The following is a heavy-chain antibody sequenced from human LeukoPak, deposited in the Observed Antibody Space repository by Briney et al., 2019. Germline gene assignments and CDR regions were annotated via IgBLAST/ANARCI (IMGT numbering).Heavy chain of an antibody. V-gene: IGHV4-31*03. D-gene: IGHD3-16*02. CDR2: IYYSGST. J-gene: IGHJ4*02. CDR3: ARDNLSRGSYCYTFSPYFDY. Sequence: SETLSLTCTVSGGSISSGGYYWSWIRQHPGKGLEWIGYIYYSGSTYYNPSLKSRVTISVDTSKNQFSLKLSSVTAADTAVYYCARDNLSRGSYCYTFSPYFDYWGQGTLVTVSS. CDR1: GGSISSGGYY.